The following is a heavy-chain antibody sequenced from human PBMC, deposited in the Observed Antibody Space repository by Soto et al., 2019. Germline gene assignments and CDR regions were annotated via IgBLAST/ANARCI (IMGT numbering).Heavy chain of an antibody. CDR2: IYYSGST. Sequence: PSETLSLTCTVSGGSISSYYWSWIRQPPGKGLEWIGYIYYSGSTNYNPSLKSRVTMSVDTSKNQFSLKLSSVTAADTAVYYCARGIWFGYYYYYGMDVWGQGATVTVSS. J-gene: IGHJ6*02. V-gene: IGHV4-59*12. D-gene: IGHD3-10*01. CDR3: ARGIWFGYYYYYGMDV. CDR1: GGSISSYY.